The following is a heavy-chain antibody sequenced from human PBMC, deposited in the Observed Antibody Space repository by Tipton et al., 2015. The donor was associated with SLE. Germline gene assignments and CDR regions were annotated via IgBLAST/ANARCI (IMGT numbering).Heavy chain of an antibody. J-gene: IGHJ4*02. Sequence: SLRLSCVASGFTFTSYAMSWVRQAPGKGLEWVSGISWNSNSIAYADSVKGRFTISRDNAKNSLYLQMNSLRAEDMALYYCAKASHRAAAGLDCGGQGTLVTVSS. CDR2: ISWNSNSI. CDR3: AKASHRAAAGLDC. V-gene: IGHV3-9*03. D-gene: IGHD6-13*01. CDR1: GFTFTSYA.